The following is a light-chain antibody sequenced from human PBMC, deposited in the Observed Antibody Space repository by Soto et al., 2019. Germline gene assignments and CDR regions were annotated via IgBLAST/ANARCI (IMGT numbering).Light chain of an antibody. CDR1: QDINTY. CDR3: LQHSSYPWT. V-gene: IGKV1-17*03. CDR2: AAS. Sequence: DIQMTQSPSSVSASVGDRVTITCRASQDINTYLAWFQQKPAKVPKRLIYAASSLQSGVPSRFSGSGSGTEFTLTISSLQPEDFATYYCLQHSSYPWTFGQGTKVDNK. J-gene: IGKJ1*01.